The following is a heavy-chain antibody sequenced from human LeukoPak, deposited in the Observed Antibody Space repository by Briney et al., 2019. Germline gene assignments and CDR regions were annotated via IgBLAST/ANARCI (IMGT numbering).Heavy chain of an antibody. D-gene: IGHD3-3*01. V-gene: IGHV3-23*01. CDR2: ISGSGGST. CDR1: GFTFSSYA. J-gene: IGHJ6*02. Sequence: GGSLRLSCATSGFTFSSYAMSWVRQAPGKGLEWVSAISGSGGSTYYADSVKGRFTISRDNSKNTLYLQMNSLRAEDTAVYYCAKDLWVDFWSGSTYYYGMDVWGQGTTVTVSS. CDR3: AKDLWVDFWSGSTYYYGMDV.